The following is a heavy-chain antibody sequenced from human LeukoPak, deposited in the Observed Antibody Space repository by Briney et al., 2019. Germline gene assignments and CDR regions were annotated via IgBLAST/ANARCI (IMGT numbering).Heavy chain of an antibody. CDR1: GGSITNY. CDR3: ANSEPPSYYYDSSGYSDY. Sequence: SQTLSLTCSVSGGSITNYWSWIRQPPGKGLEWIGYIYHTGTTNYNPSLKSRVTTSLNTSTNQLSLKLSSVTAADTAVYYCANSEPPSYYYDSSGYSDYWGQGTLVTVSS. V-gene: IGHV4-59*12. D-gene: IGHD3-22*01. J-gene: IGHJ4*02. CDR2: IYHTGTT.